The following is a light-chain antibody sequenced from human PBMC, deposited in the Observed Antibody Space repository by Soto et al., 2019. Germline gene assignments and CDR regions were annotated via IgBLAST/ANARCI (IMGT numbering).Light chain of an antibody. CDR1: SSNIGAGYD. V-gene: IGLV1-40*01. CDR3: QSYDSSLSGWV. J-gene: IGLJ3*02. CDR2: GNS. Sequence: QPVLTQPPSVSGAPGQRVTISCTDSSSNIGAGYDVHWYQQLPGTAPKLLIYGNSNRPSGVPDRFSGSKSGTSASLAITGLRAEDEADYYCQSYDSSLSGWVFGGGTKLTVL.